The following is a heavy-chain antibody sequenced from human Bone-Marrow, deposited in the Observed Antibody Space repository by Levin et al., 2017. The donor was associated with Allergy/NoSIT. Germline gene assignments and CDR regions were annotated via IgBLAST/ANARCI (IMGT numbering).Heavy chain of an antibody. CDR1: GFTFSNYG. V-gene: IGHV3-33*01. CDR2: IWYDGSNK. Sequence: GESLKISCAASGFTFSNYGMHWVRQAPGKGLEWVAVIWYDGSNKHYADSVKGRFTISRDNSKNTLYLQMNSLRAEDTAVYYCARDSSSRFDYWGQGTLVTVSS. D-gene: IGHD6-6*01. J-gene: IGHJ4*02. CDR3: ARDSSSRFDY.